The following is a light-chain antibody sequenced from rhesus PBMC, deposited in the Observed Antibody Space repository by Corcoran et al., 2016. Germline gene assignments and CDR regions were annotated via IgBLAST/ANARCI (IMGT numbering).Light chain of an antibody. CDR3: QQYDSAPFT. CDR2: DAS. V-gene: IGKV1-37*01. Sequence: DIQMTQSPSSLSASVGDRGTITCRASQGISSYLAWYQQKPGKVPKPLIYDASNLESGVPSRFSGTGSGTDFTLTITSLQPEDFATYYCQQYDSAPFTFGPGTKLDIK. CDR1: QGISSY. J-gene: IGKJ3*01.